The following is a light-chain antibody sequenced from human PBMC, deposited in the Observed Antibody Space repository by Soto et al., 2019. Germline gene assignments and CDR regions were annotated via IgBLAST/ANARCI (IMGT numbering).Light chain of an antibody. J-gene: IGKJ4*02. V-gene: IGKV3-15*01. CDR2: GAS. CDR1: QSVSIN. CDR3: QQYNNWPPCT. Sequence: EIVMTQSPATLSVSPGERATLSCRASQSVSINLAWYQQKPGQAPRLLIYGASTRATGIPARFSVRGSGTEVALTISSLQSEEFAVYYWQQYNNWPPCTFGGGTKVEIK.